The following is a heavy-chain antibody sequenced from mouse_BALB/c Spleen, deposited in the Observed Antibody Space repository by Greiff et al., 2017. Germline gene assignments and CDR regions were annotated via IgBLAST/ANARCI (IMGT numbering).Heavy chain of an antibody. CDR3: GRTDGSGYDY. CDR2: IEPANGNT. D-gene: IGHD1-1*01. Sequence: EVQLHQSGAELVKPGASVKLSCTASGFNIKDTYMHWVKQRPEKGLEWIGRIEPANGNTKYDPKFQGKATIKADTSSNTAYLQLSILTSDATAVYYCGRTDGSGYDYWGQGTTLTVSS. V-gene: IGHV14-3*02. J-gene: IGHJ2*01. CDR1: GFNIKDTY.